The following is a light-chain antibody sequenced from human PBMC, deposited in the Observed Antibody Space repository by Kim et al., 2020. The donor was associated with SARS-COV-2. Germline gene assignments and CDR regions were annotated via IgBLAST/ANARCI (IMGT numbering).Light chain of an antibody. J-gene: IGKJ2*01. Sequence: SASIGDRVNITCRASQSLSSWLAWYQQKPGKAPKVLIYKASTLQTGVPSRFSGSGSGTEFTLTISCLQPDDFATYYCQQYDTYSYTFGQGTKLEI. CDR2: KAS. V-gene: IGKV1-5*03. CDR1: QSLSSW. CDR3: QQYDTYSYT.